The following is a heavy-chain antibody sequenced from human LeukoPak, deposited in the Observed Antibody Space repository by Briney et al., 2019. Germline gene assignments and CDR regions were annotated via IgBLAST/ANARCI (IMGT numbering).Heavy chain of an antibody. CDR2: INAGNGNT. V-gene: IGHV1-3*01. D-gene: IGHD3-10*01. CDR3: ASGDLSGEDYFDY. J-gene: IGHJ4*02. Sequence: GASVTVSFKASGYTFTSYAMHWVRQAPGQRLEWMGWINAGNGNTKYSQKFQGRVTITRDTSASTAYMELSSLRSEDTAVYYCASGDLSGEDYFDYWGQGTLVTVSS. CDR1: GYTFTSYA.